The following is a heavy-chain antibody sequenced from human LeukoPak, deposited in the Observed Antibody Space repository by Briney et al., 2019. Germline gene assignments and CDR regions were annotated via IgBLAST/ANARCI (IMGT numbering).Heavy chain of an antibody. CDR1: GYSISSGYY. CDR3: ARHRLVGATPNWFDP. J-gene: IGHJ5*02. D-gene: IGHD1-26*01. Sequence: PSETLSLTCAVSGYSISSGYYWGWIRQPPGKGLEWIGSIYHSGSTYYNPSLKSRVTISVDASKSQFSLKLSSVTAADTAVYYCARHRLVGATPNWFDPWGQGTLVTVSS. CDR2: IYHSGST. V-gene: IGHV4-38-2*01.